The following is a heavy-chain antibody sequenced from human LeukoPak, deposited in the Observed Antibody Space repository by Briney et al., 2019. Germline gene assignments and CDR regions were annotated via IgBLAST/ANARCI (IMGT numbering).Heavy chain of an antibody. CDR1: GGTFSSYA. Sequence: SVKVSCKASGGTFSSYAISWVRQAPGQGLEWMGRIIPILGIANYAQKFQGRVTITADKSTSTAYMELSSLRSEDTAVYYCASSGCNDAFDIWGQGTMVTVSS. D-gene: IGHD3-22*01. CDR2: IIPILGIA. CDR3: ASSGCNDAFDI. J-gene: IGHJ3*02. V-gene: IGHV1-69*04.